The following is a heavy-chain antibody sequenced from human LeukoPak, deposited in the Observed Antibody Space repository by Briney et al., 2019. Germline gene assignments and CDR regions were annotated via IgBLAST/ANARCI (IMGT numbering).Heavy chain of an antibody. CDR3: AKGGHSVIVVKIDY. CDR2: ISGSGGST. V-gene: IGHV3-23*01. CDR1: GFTFSSYA. Sequence: GGSLRLSCAASGFTFSSYAMSWVRQAPGKGLEWVSAISGSGGSTYYADSVKGRFTISRDNSKNTLYLQMNSLRAEDTAVYYCAKGGHSVIVVKIDYWGQGTLVTVSS. D-gene: IGHD3-22*01. J-gene: IGHJ4*02.